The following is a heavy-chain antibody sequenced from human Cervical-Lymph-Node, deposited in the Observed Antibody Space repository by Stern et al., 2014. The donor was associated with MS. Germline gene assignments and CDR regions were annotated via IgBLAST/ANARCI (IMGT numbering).Heavy chain of an antibody. CDR3: ARRVLVAMGGYPKTLDV. J-gene: IGHJ6*02. D-gene: IGHD2-2*01. V-gene: IGHV3-7*01. CDR2: IKEDGSGQ. CDR1: GFTFSRYW. Sequence: EVQLVESGGVLVQPGGSLKLSCAASGFTFSRYWMTWVRQAPGKGLEWVAKIKEDGSGQYYGDSVKGRFTMSRDNAKNSLYLQMNSLRAEDTAVYYCARRVLVAMGGYPKTLDVWGRGTTVTVSS.